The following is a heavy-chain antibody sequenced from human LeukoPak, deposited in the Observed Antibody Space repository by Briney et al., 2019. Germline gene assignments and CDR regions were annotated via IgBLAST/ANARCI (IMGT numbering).Heavy chain of an antibody. CDR3: AIDNKRDPIGDYGDYVASFDY. Sequence: VASVKVSCKASGGTFSSYAISWVRQAPGQGLEWMGGIIPIFGTANYAQKFQGRVTITTDESTSTAYMELSSLRSEDTAVYYCAIDNKRDPIGDYGDYVASFDYWGQGTLVTVSS. D-gene: IGHD4-17*01. CDR1: GGTFSSYA. CDR2: IIPIFGTA. V-gene: IGHV1-69*05. J-gene: IGHJ4*02.